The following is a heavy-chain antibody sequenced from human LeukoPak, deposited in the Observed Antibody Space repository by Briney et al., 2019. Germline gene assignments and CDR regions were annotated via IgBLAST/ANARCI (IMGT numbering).Heavy chain of an antibody. CDR1: GFTFRTYG. CDR2: ISYDESNK. CDR3: AKDGRMYSSGLYSYFDH. V-gene: IGHV3-30*18. Sequence: GGSLRLSCAVSGFTFRTYGMHWVRQAPRKGLEWVAVISYDESNKYYADSVKGRFTIARDNSKNTVYLQVNSLRAEDTAVYYCAKDGRMYSSGLYSYFDHWGQGTLVTVSS. J-gene: IGHJ4*02. D-gene: IGHD6-19*01.